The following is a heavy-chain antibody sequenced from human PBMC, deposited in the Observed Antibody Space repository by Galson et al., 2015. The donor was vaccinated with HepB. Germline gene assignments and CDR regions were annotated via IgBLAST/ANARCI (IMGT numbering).Heavy chain of an antibody. D-gene: IGHD3-22*01. V-gene: IGHV3-30*03. CDR1: GFTFRSHG. CDR2: ISYDGSNE. J-gene: IGHJ1*01. Sequence: SLRLSCAASGFTFRSHGMHWVRQAPGKGLEWVAVISYDGSNENYADSVKGRFTISRDNSKNTLYLQMNSLRVEDTAVYYCASPGNYDSSGLGYFQHWGQGTLVTVSS. CDR3: ASPGNYDSSGLGYFQH.